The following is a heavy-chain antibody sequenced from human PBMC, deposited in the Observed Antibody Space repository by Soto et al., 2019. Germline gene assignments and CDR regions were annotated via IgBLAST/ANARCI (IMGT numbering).Heavy chain of an antibody. V-gene: IGHV1-69*13. J-gene: IGHJ5*02. CDR1: AGTFSSYA. CDR3: AREVDADYDILTGYPYPWFDP. D-gene: IGHD3-9*01. Sequence: SVKVSCKDSAGTFSSYALSWVRQAPGQGLEWIGGIIPIFGTAKYAQNLPGRVTITAGEYTSTANMEPRNMSSGDTAVYYCAREVDADYDILTGYPYPWFDPGRQRTLVTVSS. CDR2: IIPIFGTA.